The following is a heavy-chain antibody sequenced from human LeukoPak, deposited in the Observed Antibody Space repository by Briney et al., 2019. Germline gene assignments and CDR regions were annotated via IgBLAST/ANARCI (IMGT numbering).Heavy chain of an antibody. CDR1: GFIFSSDA. CDR3: AKDRSCTNDECNGDVDY. CDR2: ISGSGGST. Sequence: PGGSLRLSCEASGFIFSSDAMSWVRQAPGKGLEWVSTISGSGGSTYYADSVKGRFTISRDNSKNTVYLQMNSLRAEDTAVYYCAKDRSCTNDECNGDVDYWGQGTLVTVSS. J-gene: IGHJ4*02. D-gene: IGHD2-8*01. V-gene: IGHV3-23*01.